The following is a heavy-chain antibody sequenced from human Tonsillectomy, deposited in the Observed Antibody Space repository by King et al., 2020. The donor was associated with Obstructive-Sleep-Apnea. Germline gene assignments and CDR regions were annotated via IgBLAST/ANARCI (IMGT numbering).Heavy chain of an antibody. CDR1: GFTFSSYA. J-gene: IGHJ6*02. Sequence: VQLVESGGGLVQPGGSLRLSCAASGFTFSSYAMSWVRQAPGKGLEWVSALSGSGGSTYYADSVKGRFTISRDNSKNTLYLQMNSLRAEDTAVYYCAKIRNYDFWSGYPLVYGMDVWGQGTTVTVSS. CDR3: AKIRNYDFWSGYPLVYGMDV. CDR2: LSGSGGST. D-gene: IGHD3-3*01. V-gene: IGHV3-23*04.